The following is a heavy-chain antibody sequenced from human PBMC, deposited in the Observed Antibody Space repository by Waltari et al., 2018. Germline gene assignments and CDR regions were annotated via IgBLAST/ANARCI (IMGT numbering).Heavy chain of an antibody. Sequence: QVQLVQSGAEVKKPGASVKVSCKASGYTFTSYDINWVRQATGQGLEWMGLMNPNRGNTGYAQKFQGRVTMTRNTSISTAYMELSSLRSEDTAVYYCARGTFRGIAYYYYGMDVWGQGTTVTVSS. D-gene: IGHD6-13*01. V-gene: IGHV1-8*01. CDR1: GYTFTSYD. CDR2: MNPNRGNT. CDR3: ARGTFRGIAYYYYGMDV. J-gene: IGHJ6*02.